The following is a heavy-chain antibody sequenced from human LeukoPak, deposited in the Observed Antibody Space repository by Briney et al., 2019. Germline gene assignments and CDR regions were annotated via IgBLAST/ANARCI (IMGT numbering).Heavy chain of an antibody. CDR2: ISSSSSYI. Sequence: KSGGSLRLSCAASGFTFSSYSMNWVRQAPGKGLEWVSSISSSSSYIYYADSVKGRFTISRDSAKNSLYLQMNSLRAEDTAVYYCARGPSGYHNTGGQGTLVTVSS. V-gene: IGHV3-21*01. CDR1: GFTFSSYS. D-gene: IGHD5-12*01. CDR3: ARGPSGYHNT. J-gene: IGHJ4*02.